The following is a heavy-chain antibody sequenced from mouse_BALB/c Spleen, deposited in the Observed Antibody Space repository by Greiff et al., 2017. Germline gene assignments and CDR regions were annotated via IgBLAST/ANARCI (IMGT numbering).Heavy chain of an antibody. CDR1: GFTFSSYG. D-gene: IGHD1-1*01. J-gene: IGHJ2*01. V-gene: IGHV5-6*01. Sequence: EVQGVESGGDLVKPGGSLKLSCAASGFTFSSYGMSWVRQTPDKRLEWVATISSGGSYTYYPDSVKGRFTISRDNAKNTLYLQMSSLKSEDTAMYYCARHGIYYYGSSYGYFDYWGQGTTLTVSS. CDR3: ARHGIYYYGSSYGYFDY. CDR2: ISSGGSYT.